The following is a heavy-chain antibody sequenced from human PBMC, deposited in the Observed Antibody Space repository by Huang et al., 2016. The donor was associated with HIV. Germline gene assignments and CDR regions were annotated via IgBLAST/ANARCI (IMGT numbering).Heavy chain of an antibody. CDR1: GFTFSNYN. Sequence: EVQLMESGGGLVQPGGSLRLSCAASGFTFSNYNMNWVRQAPGKGLDGVSYITSSIGSIYYADSVKGRFTISRDNAKNSLYLQMNSLRAEDTAVYYCARFGSYYYGSGSYLDAFDIWGQGTMVTVSS. V-gene: IGHV3-48*01. CDR3: ARFGSYYYGSGSYLDAFDI. J-gene: IGHJ3*02. D-gene: IGHD3-10*01. CDR2: ITSSIGSI.